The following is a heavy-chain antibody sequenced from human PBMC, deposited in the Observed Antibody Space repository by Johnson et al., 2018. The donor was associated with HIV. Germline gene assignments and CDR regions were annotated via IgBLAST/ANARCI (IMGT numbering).Heavy chain of an antibody. Sequence: VQLVESGGDLVQPGGSLRLSCAASGFTFSNYIMNWVRQAPGKGLEWVSGLIDNTASATYYADSVKGRFTVSRDESKNTLYLQMESLRADDTAVYYCVKDLISGSYLHAVDIWGQGTMVTVSS. V-gene: IGHV3-23*04. CDR1: GFTFSNYI. D-gene: IGHD1-26*01. CDR2: LIDNTASAT. J-gene: IGHJ3*02. CDR3: VKDLISGSYLHAVDI.